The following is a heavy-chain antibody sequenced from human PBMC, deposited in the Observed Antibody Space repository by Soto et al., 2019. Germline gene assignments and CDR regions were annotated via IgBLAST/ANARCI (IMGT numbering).Heavy chain of an antibody. J-gene: IGHJ4*02. CDR2: INPGGGST. Sequence: QVQVAQSGAEVKRPGASVKVSCWASGYPFTNFYIHWVRQAPGQGLEWMGIINPGGGSTAYAQKFLGRVTMTRDTSTSTVYMEVSSLRSEDTAVYYCARADYYGSSGYHLDYWGQGTLVTVSS. V-gene: IGHV1-46*01. CDR3: ARADYYGSSGYHLDY. CDR1: GYPFTNFY. D-gene: IGHD3-22*01.